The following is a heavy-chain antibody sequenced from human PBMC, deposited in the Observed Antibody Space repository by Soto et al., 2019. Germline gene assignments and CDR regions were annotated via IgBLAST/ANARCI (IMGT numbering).Heavy chain of an antibody. CDR3: ARRYCTSASCYNTPRSSFRSYFDH. CDR2: MYVTGNT. Sequence: SDTLSVTCTVSGGSISSSNYFWAWIRQTPGEGLEWICSMYVTGNTYYNPSFQRRVTVSQDASKNHFSLTLTSVTAADTAMYYCARRYCTSASCYNTPRSSFRSYFDHWGRGIQVTVSS. J-gene: IGHJ4*02. D-gene: IGHD2-2*02. V-gene: IGHV4-39*02. CDR1: GGSISSSNYF.